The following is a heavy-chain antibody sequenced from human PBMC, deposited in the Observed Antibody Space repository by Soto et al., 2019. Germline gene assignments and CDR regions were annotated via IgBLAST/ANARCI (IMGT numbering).Heavy chain of an antibody. CDR2: INPSGGST. V-gene: IGHV1-46*01. CDR3: ARDPYDYVWGSYTLNDY. D-gene: IGHD3-16*01. Sequence: QVQLVQSGAEVKKPGASVKVSCKASGYTFTSYYMHWVRQAPGQGLEWMGIINPSGGSTSYAQKFQGGVTMTNDTSTSKVYMELSSLRSEDTAGYYCARDPYDYVWGSYTLNDYWGQGTLVTVSS. CDR1: GYTFTSYY. J-gene: IGHJ4*02.